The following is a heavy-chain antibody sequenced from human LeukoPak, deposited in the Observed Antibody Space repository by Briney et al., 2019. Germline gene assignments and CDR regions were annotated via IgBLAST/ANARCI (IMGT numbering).Heavy chain of an antibody. J-gene: IGHJ4*02. Sequence: SETLSLTCSVSGDSFSGYYWSWIRQPAGKGLEWIGRIYTSGSTNYNPSLKSRVTMSVDTSKNQFSLKLSSVTAADTAVYYCAREMGSYYDFWSGYLEYPYYFDYWGQGTLVTVSS. D-gene: IGHD3-3*01. CDR3: AREMGSYYDFWSGYLEYPYYFDY. CDR2: IYTSGST. V-gene: IGHV4-4*07. CDR1: GDSFSGYY.